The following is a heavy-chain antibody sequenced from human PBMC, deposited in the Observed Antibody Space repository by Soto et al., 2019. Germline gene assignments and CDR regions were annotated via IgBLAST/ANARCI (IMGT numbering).Heavy chain of an antibody. Sequence: EVQLLESGGGLVQPGGSLRLSCAASGFTFSSYAMSWVRQAPGKGLEWVSAISGSGGSTYYADSVKGRFTISRDNSKNTLYLQMTSLRAEDTAVYYCAKTPNGGYYYYYCMDVWGKGTTVIVSS. CDR1: GFTFSSYA. CDR2: ISGSGGST. CDR3: AKTPNGGYYYYYCMDV. J-gene: IGHJ6*03. V-gene: IGHV3-23*01. D-gene: IGHD2-8*01.